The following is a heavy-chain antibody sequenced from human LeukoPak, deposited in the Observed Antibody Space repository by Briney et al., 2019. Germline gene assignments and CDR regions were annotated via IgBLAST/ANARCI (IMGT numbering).Heavy chain of an antibody. CDR2: ISSSSSTI. Sequence: GGSLRLSCAASGFTFSSYSMNWVRQAPGKGLEWVSYISSSSSTIYYADSVKGRFTISRDNAKNSLYLQMNSLRAEDTAVYYCARVPSRLYSSGWRYYYYMDVWGKGTTVTISS. J-gene: IGHJ6*03. CDR3: ARVPSRLYSSGWRYYYYMDV. V-gene: IGHV3-48*04. CDR1: GFTFSSYS. D-gene: IGHD6-19*01.